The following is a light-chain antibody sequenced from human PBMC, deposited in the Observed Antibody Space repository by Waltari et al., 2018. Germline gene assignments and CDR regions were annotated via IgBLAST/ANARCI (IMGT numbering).Light chain of an antibody. CDR2: KAS. V-gene: IGKV3-15*01. CDR1: QSVFSN. J-gene: IGKJ5*01. Sequence: EIVMTQSPATLSVSPGERATLSCRASQSVFSNVAWYKQKPGQAPRLLMYKASIRATGISAKFRGSGSGTEFTLTISSVQSEDFAVYYCQQYNRWPPITFGQGTRLEIK. CDR3: QQYNRWPPIT.